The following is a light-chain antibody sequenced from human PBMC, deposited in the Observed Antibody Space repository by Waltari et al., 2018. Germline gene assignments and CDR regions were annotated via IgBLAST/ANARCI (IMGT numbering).Light chain of an antibody. Sequence: IQLTQSPSSLSASVGDRVRITCRASQPITNYLNWYQQKPGKAPRLLIYDASNLQAGVPSRFSGSQSGTEFTFTIASLQPEDVATYYCQRYDNLPVFAFGPGTKLDIQ. J-gene: IGKJ3*01. CDR3: QRYDNLPVFA. V-gene: IGKV1-33*01. CDR1: QPITNY. CDR2: DAS.